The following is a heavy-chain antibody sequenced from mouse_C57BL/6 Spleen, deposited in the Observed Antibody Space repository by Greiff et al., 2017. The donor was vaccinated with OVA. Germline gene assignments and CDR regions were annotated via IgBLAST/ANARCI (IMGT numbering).Heavy chain of an antibody. CDR2: IYPGSGNT. V-gene: IGHV1-76*01. D-gene: IGHD6-1*01. CDR3: ARGGSTVYWYFDV. J-gene: IGHJ1*03. CDR1: GYTFTDYY. Sequence: QVQLQQSGAELVRPGASVKLSCKASGYTFTDYYINWVKQRPGQGLEWIARIYPGSGNTYYNEKFKGKATLTAEKSSSTAYMQLSSPTSEDSAVYFCARGGSTVYWYFDVWGTGTTVTVSS.